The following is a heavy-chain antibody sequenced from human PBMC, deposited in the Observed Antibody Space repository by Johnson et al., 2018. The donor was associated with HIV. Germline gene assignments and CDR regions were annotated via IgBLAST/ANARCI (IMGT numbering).Heavy chain of an antibody. D-gene: IGHD6-19*01. CDR1: GFTFSSYG. CDR3: ARDQSNGWNRGAFDI. Sequence: VQLVESGGGLVQPGRSLRLSCAASGFTFSSYGMHWVRQATGKGLEWVSTISHSANSTYYADSVKGRFTISRDNSKNTMYLQMNSLRAEDTAVYYCARDQSNGWNRGAFDIWGQGTVVTVSS. V-gene: IGHV3-23*04. J-gene: IGHJ3*02. CDR2: ISHSANST.